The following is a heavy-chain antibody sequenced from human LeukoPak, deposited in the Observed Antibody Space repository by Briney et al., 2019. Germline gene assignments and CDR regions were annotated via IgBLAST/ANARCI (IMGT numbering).Heavy chain of an antibody. D-gene: IGHD6-13*01. CDR3: ARETDSSSWLNWFDP. CDR2: IIPIFGTA. CDR1: GGAFSSYA. Sequence: ASVKVSCKASGGAFSSYAISWVRQAPGQGLEWMGGIIPIFGTANYAQKFQGRVTITADKSTSTAYMELSSLRSDDTAVYYCARETDSSSWLNWFDPWGQGTLVTVSS. J-gene: IGHJ5*02. V-gene: IGHV1-69*06.